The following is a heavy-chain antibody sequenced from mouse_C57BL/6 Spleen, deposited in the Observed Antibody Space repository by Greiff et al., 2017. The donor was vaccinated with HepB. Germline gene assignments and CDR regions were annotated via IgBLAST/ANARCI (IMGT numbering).Heavy chain of an antibody. CDR1: GFTFSDYY. CDR3: ARDRVYYDYDGGLLDY. Sequence: EVKLVESEGGLVQPGSSMKLSCTASGFTFSDYYMAWVRQVPEKGLEWVANINYDGSSTYYLDSLKSRFIISRDNAKNILYLQMSSLKSEDTATYYCARDRVYYDYDGGLLDYWGQGTTLTVSS. CDR2: INYDGSST. J-gene: IGHJ2*01. V-gene: IGHV5-16*01. D-gene: IGHD2-4*01.